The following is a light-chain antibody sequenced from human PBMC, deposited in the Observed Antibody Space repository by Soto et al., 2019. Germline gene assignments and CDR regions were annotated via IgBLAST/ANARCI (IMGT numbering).Light chain of an antibody. CDR2: DAS. CDR3: QQSYSTPGYT. V-gene: IGKV1-39*01. CDR1: QSISSY. J-gene: IGKJ2*01. Sequence: DIQMTQSPSSLSASVGDRVTITCRASQSISSYLNWYQQKPGKAPKLLIYDASSLQSGVPSRFSGSGSGTDFTLTISSLQPEDFATYYCQQSYSTPGYTFGQGTKLEIK.